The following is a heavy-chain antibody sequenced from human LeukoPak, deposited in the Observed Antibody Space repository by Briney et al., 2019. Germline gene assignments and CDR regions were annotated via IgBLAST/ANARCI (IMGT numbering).Heavy chain of an antibody. Sequence: ASVKVSCKASGYTLTSYGISWVRQAPGQGLEWMGWISAYNGNTNYAQKLQGRVTMTTDTSTSTAYMELRSLRSDDTAVYYCARDIYDILTGYAFDYWGQGTLVTVSS. CDR1: GYTLTSYG. V-gene: IGHV1-18*01. CDR2: ISAYNGNT. D-gene: IGHD3-9*01. CDR3: ARDIYDILTGYAFDY. J-gene: IGHJ4*02.